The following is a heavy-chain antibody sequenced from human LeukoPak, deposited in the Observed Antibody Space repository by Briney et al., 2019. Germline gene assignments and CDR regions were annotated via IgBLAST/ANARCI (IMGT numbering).Heavy chain of an antibody. CDR3: AKDELRFLEWLLSRMDV. J-gene: IGHJ6*02. D-gene: IGHD3-3*01. CDR1: GFTFSSYG. Sequence: GGSLRLSCAASGFTFSSYGMHWVRQAPGKGLEWVEVISYDGSNKYYADSVKGRFTISRDNSKNTLYLQMNSLRAEDTAVYYCAKDELRFLEWLLSRMDVWGQGTTVTVSS. V-gene: IGHV3-30*18. CDR2: ISYDGSNK.